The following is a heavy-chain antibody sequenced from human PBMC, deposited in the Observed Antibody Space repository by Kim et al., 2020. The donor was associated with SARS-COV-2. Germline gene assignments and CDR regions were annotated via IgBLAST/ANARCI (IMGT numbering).Heavy chain of an antibody. Sequence: SETLSLTCTVSGGSISSSSYYWGWIRQPPGKGLEWIGSIYYSGSTYYNPSLKSRVTISVDTSKNQFSLKLSSVTAADTAVYYCARLRAVSAWFYPWGQGTLVTVSS. J-gene: IGHJ5*02. CDR3: ARLRAVSAWFYP. CDR2: IYYSGST. D-gene: IGHD6-19*01. V-gene: IGHV4-39*01. CDR1: GGSISSSSYY.